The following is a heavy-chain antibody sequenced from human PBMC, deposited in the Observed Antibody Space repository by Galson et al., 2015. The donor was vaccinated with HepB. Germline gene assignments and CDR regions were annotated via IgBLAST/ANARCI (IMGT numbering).Heavy chain of an antibody. CDR1: GFAFSSYA. J-gene: IGHJ4*02. D-gene: IGHD5-18*01. CDR3: ARSGAYTYGDLTFDY. V-gene: IGHV3-30-3*01. CDR2: ISYDADNK. Sequence: SQRLSCAASGFAFSSYAMHWVRQAPGKGLEWVVVISYDADNKYYADSVKGRFTISRDNSKNTLFLQMNSLRAEDTAVYYCARSGAYTYGDLTFDYWGQGTLVTVSS.